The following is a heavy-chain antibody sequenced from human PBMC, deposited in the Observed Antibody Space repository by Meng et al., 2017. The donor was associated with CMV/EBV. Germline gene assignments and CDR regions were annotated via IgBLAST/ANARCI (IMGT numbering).Heavy chain of an antibody. CDR1: GFTFDDYA. V-gene: IGHV3-9*01. CDR3: AKDLPYSYGYGMDV. CDR2: ISWNSGSI. Sequence: SLKISCAASGFTFDDYAMHWVRQAPGKGLEWVSGISWNSGSIGYADSVKGRFTISRDNAKNSLYLQMNSLRAEDTALYYCAKDLPYSYGYGMDVWGQGTTVTVFS. D-gene: IGHD5-18*01. J-gene: IGHJ6*02.